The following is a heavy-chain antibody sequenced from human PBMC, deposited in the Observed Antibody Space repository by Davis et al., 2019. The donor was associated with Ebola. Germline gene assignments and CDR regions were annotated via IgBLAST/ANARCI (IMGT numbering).Heavy chain of an antibody. V-gene: IGHV3-11*01. Sequence: GGSLRLSCAASGFTFSDYYVSWIRQAPGKGLEWVSYISSSGSTIYYADSVKGRFTISRDNAKNSLFLQMNSLRVEDTAMYYCAKDRGGFGGVIAVLDSWGQGTLVIVSS. J-gene: IGHJ4*02. CDR2: ISSSGSTI. CDR1: GFTFSDYY. D-gene: IGHD3-16*02. CDR3: AKDRGGFGGVIAVLDS.